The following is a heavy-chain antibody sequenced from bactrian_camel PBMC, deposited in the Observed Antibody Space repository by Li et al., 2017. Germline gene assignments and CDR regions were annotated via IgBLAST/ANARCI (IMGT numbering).Heavy chain of an antibody. V-gene: IGHV3S1*01. CDR2: VSGSGYST. D-gene: IGHD5*01. CDR3: AKDLPSPVMGWGLHAIFGY. Sequence: HVQLVESGGGLVQPGGSLRLSCAASGFTTGNYCMGWFRQAPGKEREGVAAVSGSGYSTYDADFVTGRFTISRDNAKNTLYLQLNSLKTEDTAMYYCAKDLPSPVMGWGLHAIFGYWGQGTQVTVS. CDR1: GFTTGNYC. J-gene: IGHJ6*01.